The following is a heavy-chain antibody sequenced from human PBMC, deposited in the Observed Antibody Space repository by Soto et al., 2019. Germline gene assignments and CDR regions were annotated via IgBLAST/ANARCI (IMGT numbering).Heavy chain of an antibody. CDR3: VRELADCGGDCLHY. V-gene: IGHV3-74*01. D-gene: IGHD2-21*02. CDR1: GFTFSTYW. J-gene: IGHJ4*02. Sequence: GGSLRLSCAASGFTFSTYWMHWVRQAPGRGLVWVSRINPNGNNIGYADSVKGRFTISRDIPKNTLYLQMNSLRAEDTAVYYCVRELADCGGDCLHYWGQGTLVTVSS. CDR2: INPNGNNI.